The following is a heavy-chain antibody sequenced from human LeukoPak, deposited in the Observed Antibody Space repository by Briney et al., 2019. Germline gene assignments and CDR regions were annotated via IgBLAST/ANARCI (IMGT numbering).Heavy chain of an antibody. CDR2: IRYDGSNK. CDR3: AKEHYDYSPLDY. CDR1: GFTFSSYG. Sequence: PGGSLRLSCAASGFTFSSYGMHWVRQAPGKGLEGVAFIRYDGSNKYYADSVKGRFTISRDNSKNTLYLQMNSLRAEDTAMYYCAKEHYDYSPLDYWGQGTLVTVSS. V-gene: IGHV3-30*02. D-gene: IGHD3-16*01. J-gene: IGHJ4*02.